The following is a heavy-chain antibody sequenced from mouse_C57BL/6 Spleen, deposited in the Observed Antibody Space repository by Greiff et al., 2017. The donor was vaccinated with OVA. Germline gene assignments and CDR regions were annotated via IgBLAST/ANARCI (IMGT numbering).Heavy chain of an antibody. V-gene: IGHV1-9*01. Sequence: QVQLQQSGAELMKPGASVKLSCKASGYTFTGYWIEWVKQRPGHGLEWLGEILPGSGSTNYNEKFKGKATFTADKSSNTVYMQLSRLTPEDSAVYYCARRQYYGSVSWFAYWGQGTLVTVSA. D-gene: IGHD1-1*01. CDR3: ARRQYYGSVSWFAY. CDR1: GYTFTGYW. J-gene: IGHJ3*01. CDR2: ILPGSGST.